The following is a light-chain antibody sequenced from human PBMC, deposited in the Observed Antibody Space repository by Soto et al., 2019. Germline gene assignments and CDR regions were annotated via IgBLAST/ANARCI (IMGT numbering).Light chain of an antibody. V-gene: IGLV2-23*02. J-gene: IGLJ1*01. Sequence: QSLLPKPSSVSGSPGQSITISCTGTSSDVGSYNLVSWYQQHPGKAPKLMIYEVSKRPSGVSNRFSGSKSGNTASLTISGLQAEDEADYYCCSYAGSSFYVFGTGTKVTVL. CDR3: CSYAGSSFYV. CDR2: EVS. CDR1: SSDVGSYNL.